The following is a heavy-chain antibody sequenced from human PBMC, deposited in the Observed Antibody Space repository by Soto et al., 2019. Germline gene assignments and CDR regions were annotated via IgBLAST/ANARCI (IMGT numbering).Heavy chain of an antibody. V-gene: IGHV3-23*01. Sequence: PGGSLRLSCVASGVTFSSYAMSWVRQAPGKGLEWVSASSSIDGSVYYADSVRGRFTISRDNSKNMVYLQMNSLRAEDTAVYYCARDMREVRGVIINENWFEPWGQGTLVTVSS. CDR1: GVTFSSYA. CDR2: SSSIDGSV. CDR3: ARDMREVRGVIINENWFEP. J-gene: IGHJ5*02. D-gene: IGHD3-10*01.